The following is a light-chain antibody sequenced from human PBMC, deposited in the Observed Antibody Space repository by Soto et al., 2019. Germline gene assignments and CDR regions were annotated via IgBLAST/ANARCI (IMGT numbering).Light chain of an antibody. CDR3: QYYHSYSGA. Sequence: DLQMTQSPSTLSASVGDRVTITCRASQSISSWLAWYQQKPGKAPNLLIYDVSTLESGVPSRFSGSGSGTEFTLTISSLQPDDFATYYCQYYHSYSGAFGQGTKVEVK. CDR1: QSISSW. CDR2: DVS. J-gene: IGKJ1*01. V-gene: IGKV1-5*01.